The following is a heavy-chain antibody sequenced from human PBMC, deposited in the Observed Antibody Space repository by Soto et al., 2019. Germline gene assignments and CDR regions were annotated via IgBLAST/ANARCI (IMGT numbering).Heavy chain of an antibody. CDR3: AKVGPYDSGSYMFRYNWFGT. CDR1: GFTFRSHG. Sequence: PRLTCADSGFTFRSHGMSLILQDTGKGLEWFSIISGGGDKTYYADSVKGRFTISRDNSKNMLYLQMNSLRAEDTAVYYCAKVGPYDSGSYMFRYNWFGTWGPGTLVTVSS. D-gene: IGHD3-10*01. J-gene: IGHJ5*02. V-gene: IGHV3-23*01. CDR2: ISGGGDKT.